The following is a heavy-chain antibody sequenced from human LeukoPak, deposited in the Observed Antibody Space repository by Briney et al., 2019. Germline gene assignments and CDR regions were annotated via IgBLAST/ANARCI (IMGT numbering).Heavy chain of an antibody. V-gene: IGHV5-51*01. D-gene: IGHD3-22*01. CDR3: ARHPRGEYNDSSGYSNAEYFQH. Sequence: GESLKISCKGSGYSFTSYWIGWVRQMPGKGLEWMGIIYPGDSDTRYSPSFQGQVTISADKSIGTAYLQWSSLKASDTAMYYCARHPRGEYNDSSGYSNAEYFQHWGQGTLVTVSS. J-gene: IGHJ1*01. CDR2: IYPGDSDT. CDR1: GYSFTSYW.